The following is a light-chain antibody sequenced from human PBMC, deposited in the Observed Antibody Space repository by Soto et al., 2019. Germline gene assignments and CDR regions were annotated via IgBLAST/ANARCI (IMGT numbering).Light chain of an antibody. J-gene: IGLJ1*01. CDR2: VNN. CDR1: SSNIGAGYD. Sequence: QSVLTQPPSVSGAPGQRVTISCTGSSSNIGAGYDIHWYQQLPGAAPKLLIYVNNNRPSGVPDRFSGSKSGTSASLAITGLQAEDEADYFCSSYSISTAYLFGTGTKVTVL. V-gene: IGLV1-40*01. CDR3: SSYSISTAYL.